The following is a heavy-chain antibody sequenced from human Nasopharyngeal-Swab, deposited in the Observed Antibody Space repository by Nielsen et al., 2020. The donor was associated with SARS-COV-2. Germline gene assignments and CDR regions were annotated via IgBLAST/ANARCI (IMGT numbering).Heavy chain of an antibody. Sequence: GGSLRLSCAASGFTFSNYGMHWVRQAPGKGLEWVAVISYDGSNKYYAESVKGRFTISRDSSKNTLYLQVNSLRLEDTAVYYCAKDLRGPYFFWGQGTLVTVSS. V-gene: IGHV3-30*18. CDR3: AKDLRGPYFF. D-gene: IGHD2/OR15-2a*01. CDR1: GFTFSNYG. CDR2: ISYDGSNK. J-gene: IGHJ4*02.